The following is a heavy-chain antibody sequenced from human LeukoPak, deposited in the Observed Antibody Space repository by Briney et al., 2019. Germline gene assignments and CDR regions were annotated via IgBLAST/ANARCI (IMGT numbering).Heavy chain of an antibody. Sequence: GGSLRLSCAASGFTFSSHAMSRVRQAPGKGLEWVSAISGSGGSTYYADSVKGRFTISRDNSKNTLYLQMNSLRAEDTAVYYCARVDIAAAGDFDYWGQGTLVTASS. CDR2: ISGSGGST. CDR3: ARVDIAAAGDFDY. CDR1: GFTFSSHA. V-gene: IGHV3-23*01. D-gene: IGHD6-13*01. J-gene: IGHJ4*02.